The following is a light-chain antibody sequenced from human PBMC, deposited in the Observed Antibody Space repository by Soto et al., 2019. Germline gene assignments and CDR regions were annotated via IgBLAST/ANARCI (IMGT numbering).Light chain of an antibody. CDR2: GAS. CDR1: QSISSSY. CDR3: QFFGSSRYT. Sequence: EIVLTQSPGTLSLSPGESATLACRASQSISSSYLAWYQQKPGQAPRLLIYGASSRATGIPDRFSGSGSGTDFTLTISRLEPEDFAVYYCQFFGSSRYTFGQGTKLEIK. V-gene: IGKV3-20*01. J-gene: IGKJ2*01.